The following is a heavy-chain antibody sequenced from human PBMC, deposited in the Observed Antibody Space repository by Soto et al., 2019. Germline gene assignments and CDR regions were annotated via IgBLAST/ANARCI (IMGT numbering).Heavy chain of an antibody. Sequence: QVQLVQSGAEVKKPGASVKVSCKASGYTFTSYGISWVRQAPGQGLEWMGWISAYNGNTNYAQKLQGRVTMTTDTSTSTADMELRSMRSDDTAVYFWARLDSAAPDSEYWGQGTLVSVCS. V-gene: IGHV1-18*01. CDR2: ISAYNGNT. CDR3: ARLDSAAPDSEY. CDR1: GYTFTSYG. J-gene: IGHJ4*02.